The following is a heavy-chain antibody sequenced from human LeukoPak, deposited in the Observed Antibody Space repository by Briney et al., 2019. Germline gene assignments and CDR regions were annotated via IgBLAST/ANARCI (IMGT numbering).Heavy chain of an antibody. CDR2: INHSGST. CDR1: GGSFSGYY. J-gene: IGHJ4*02. D-gene: IGHD2-15*01. Sequence: SETLSLTCAVYGGSFSGYYWSWIRQPPGKGLEWIGEINHSGSTNYNPSLKSRVTISLDTSMKKFSLKLNSVTAADTAVYYCASTERCSPPCPLDYWGQGTLVTVSS. V-gene: IGHV4-34*01. CDR3: ASTERCSPPCPLDY.